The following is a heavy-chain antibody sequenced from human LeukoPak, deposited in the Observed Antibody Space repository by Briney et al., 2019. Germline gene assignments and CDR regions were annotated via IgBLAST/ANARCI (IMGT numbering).Heavy chain of an antibody. J-gene: IGHJ5*02. Sequence: GGSLRLSCAASGFTFSSYAMSWVRQAPGKGLEWVSAISGSAGSTYYADSVKGRFTISRDNSKNTLYLQMNSLRAEDTAVYYCAKETDVMVRGELDPWGQGTLVTVSS. D-gene: IGHD3-10*01. CDR1: GFTFSSYA. V-gene: IGHV3-23*01. CDR2: ISGSAGST. CDR3: AKETDVMVRGELDP.